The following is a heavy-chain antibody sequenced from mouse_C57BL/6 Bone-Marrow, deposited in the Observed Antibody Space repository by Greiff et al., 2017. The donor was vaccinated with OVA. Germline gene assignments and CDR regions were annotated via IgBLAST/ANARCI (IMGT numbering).Heavy chain of an antibody. Sequence: VKLQESGAELVKPGASVKISCKASGYAFSSYWMNLVKQRPGKGLEWIGQIYPGDGDTNYNGKFKGKATLTADKSSSTAYMQLSSLTSEDSAVYFCARAPSYYGSFDYWGQGTTLTVSS. D-gene: IGHD1-1*01. CDR2: IYPGDGDT. V-gene: IGHV1-80*01. CDR3: ARAPSYYGSFDY. J-gene: IGHJ2*01. CDR1: GYAFSSYW.